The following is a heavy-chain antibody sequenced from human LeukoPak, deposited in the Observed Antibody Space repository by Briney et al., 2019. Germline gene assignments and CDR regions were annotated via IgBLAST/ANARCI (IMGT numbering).Heavy chain of an antibody. V-gene: IGHV4-34*01. J-gene: IGHJ4*02. CDR2: INHSGST. Sequence: SETLSLTCAVYGGSFSGYYWSWIRQPPWKGLEWIGEINHSGSTNYNPSLKSRVTISVDTSKNQFSLKLSSVTAADTAVYYCATGTYGDYFDWGQGTLVTVSS. CDR3: ATGTYGDYFD. D-gene: IGHD4-17*01. CDR1: GGSFSGYY.